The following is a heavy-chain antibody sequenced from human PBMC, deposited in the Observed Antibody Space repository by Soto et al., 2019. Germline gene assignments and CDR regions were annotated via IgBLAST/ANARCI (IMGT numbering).Heavy chain of an antibody. CDR1: GFTVSSNY. V-gene: IGHV3-66*01. J-gene: IGHJ4*02. CDR2: IYSGGST. CDR3: ARVFIHYDSSGYLPL. Sequence: QPGGSLRLSCAASGFTVSSNYMSWVRQAPGKGLEWVSVIYSGGSTYYADSVKGKFTISRDNFKNTLYLQMNSLRAEDTAVYYCARVFIHYDSSGYLPLWGQGTLVTVS. D-gene: IGHD3-22*01.